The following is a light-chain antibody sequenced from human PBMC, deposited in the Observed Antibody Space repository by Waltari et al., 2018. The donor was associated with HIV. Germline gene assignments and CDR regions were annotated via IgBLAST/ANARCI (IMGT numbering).Light chain of an antibody. Sequence: DIVMTQSPDSLAVSLGERATINCKSSQSVLYSSNNKNYLAWYQQKPGQPPKLLSYWASIREPGVPDRFIGGGSGTDFTLTISSLQAEDVAVYYCQQYYSSLMYTFGQGTKLEIK. J-gene: IGKJ2*01. CDR1: QSVLYSSNNKNY. V-gene: IGKV4-1*01. CDR3: QQYYSSLMYT. CDR2: WAS.